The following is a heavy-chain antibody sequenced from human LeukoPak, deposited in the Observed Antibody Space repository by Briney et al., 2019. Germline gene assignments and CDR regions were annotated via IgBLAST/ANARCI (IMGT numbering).Heavy chain of an antibody. CDR3: ARLQSSSWYNWFDP. D-gene: IGHD6-13*01. CDR1: GGSVSSGGYY. CDR2: IYHSGST. V-gene: IGHV4-30-2*01. J-gene: IGHJ5*02. Sequence: WPSLSLTCTVSGGSVSSGGYYWGWIRQPPGKGLQSLVYIYHSGSTYYNPSLKSRVTISVDRSKNQFSLKLSSVTAADTAVYYCARLQSSSWYNWFDPRGQGTLVSVSS.